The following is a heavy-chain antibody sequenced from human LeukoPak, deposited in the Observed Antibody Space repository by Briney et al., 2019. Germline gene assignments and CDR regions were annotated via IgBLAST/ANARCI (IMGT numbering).Heavy chain of an antibody. J-gene: IGHJ5*02. D-gene: IGHD3-16*01. Sequence: SETLSLTCTVSGGSISSYYWSWIRQPPGKGLEWIGYIYYSGSTYYNPSLKSRVTISVDTSKNQFSLKLSSVTAADTAVYYCARLTGRWFDPWGQGTLVTVSS. V-gene: IGHV4-59*12. CDR2: IYYSGST. CDR3: ARLTGRWFDP. CDR1: GGSISSYY.